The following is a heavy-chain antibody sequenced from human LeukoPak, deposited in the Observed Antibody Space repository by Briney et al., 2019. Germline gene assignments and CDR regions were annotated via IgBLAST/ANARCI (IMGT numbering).Heavy chain of an antibody. J-gene: IGHJ4*02. V-gene: IGHV4-34*01. CDR2: INHSGST. D-gene: IGHD6-13*01. Sequence: PSETLSLTRAVYGGSFSGYYWSWIRQPPGKGLEWIGEINHSGSTNYNPSLKSRVTISVDTSKNQFSLKLSSVTAADTAVYYCARGPRVSDGYSSSWYLNYWGQGTLVTVSS. CDR1: GGSFSGYY. CDR3: ARGPRVSDGYSSSWYLNY.